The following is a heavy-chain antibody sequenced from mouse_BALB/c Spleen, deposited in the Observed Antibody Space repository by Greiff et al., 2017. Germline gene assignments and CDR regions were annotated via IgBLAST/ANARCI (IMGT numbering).Heavy chain of an antibody. CDR3: ASPFTTVVENYAMDY. J-gene: IGHJ4*01. Sequence: QVQLQQPGAELVRPGASVKLSCKASGYTFTSYWMNWVKQRPEQGLEWIGRIDPYDSETHYNQKFKDKAILTVDKSSSTAYMQLSSLTSEDSAVYYCASPFTTVVENYAMDYWGQGTSVTVSS. CDR1: GYTFTSYW. CDR2: IDPYDSET. D-gene: IGHD1-1*01. V-gene: IGHV1-74*01.